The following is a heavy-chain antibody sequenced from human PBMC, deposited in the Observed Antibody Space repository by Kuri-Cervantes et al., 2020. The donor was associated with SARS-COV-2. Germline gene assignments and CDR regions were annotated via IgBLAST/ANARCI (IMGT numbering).Heavy chain of an antibody. CDR2: INDSGST. V-gene: IGHV4-34*01. Sequence: SETLSLTCAVYGGSFSGYYWSWIHQPPGKGLEWIGEINDSGSTKYDPSLKRRVTISIDTSNNHFSLTLSSVTAPETALYYCVKGGGRITNAGVVIANWFDPWGQGTLVTVSS. CDR1: GGSFSGYY. J-gene: IGHJ5*02. CDR3: VKGGGRITNAGVVIANWFDP. D-gene: IGHD3-3*01.